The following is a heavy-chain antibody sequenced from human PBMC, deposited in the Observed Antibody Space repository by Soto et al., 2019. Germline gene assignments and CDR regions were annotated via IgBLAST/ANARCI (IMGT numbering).Heavy chain of an antibody. CDR3: ARVPDY. J-gene: IGHJ4*02. V-gene: IGHV4-30-2*01. CDR1: GGSISSGGYS. CDR2: IYHSGSP. Sequence: QLQLQESGSGLVKPSQTLSLTCAVSGGSISSGGYSWSWIRQPPGKGLEWSGYIYHSGSPYYNPSLKTRGTIAVDRSEIQLSLQLSSVSAADTAVYYCARVPDYWGQGTLVTVSS.